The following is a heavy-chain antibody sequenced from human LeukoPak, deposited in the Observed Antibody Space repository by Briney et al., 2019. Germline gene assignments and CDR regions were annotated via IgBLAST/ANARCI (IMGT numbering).Heavy chain of an antibody. J-gene: IGHJ4*02. CDR1: GFTFSSYW. V-gene: IGHV3-7*03. CDR3: AKDRYSSSWYSADDY. CDR2: IKQDGSEK. Sequence: PGGSLRLSCAASGFTFSSYWMSWVRQAPGKGLEWVANIKQDGSEKYYVDSVKGRFTISRDNAKNSLYLQMNSLRAEDTAVYYCAKDRYSSSWYSADDYWGQGALVTVSS. D-gene: IGHD6-13*01.